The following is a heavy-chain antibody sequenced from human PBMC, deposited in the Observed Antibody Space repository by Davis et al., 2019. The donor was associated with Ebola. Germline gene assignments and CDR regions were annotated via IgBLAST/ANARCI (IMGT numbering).Heavy chain of an antibody. CDR2: TYSGGST. J-gene: IGHJ4*02. CDR3: AKADPQQYFDY. Sequence: GESLKISCAASGFTVSSNYMSWVRQAPGKGLEWVSVTYSGGSTYYADSLKGRFTISRDYSKNTLSLQMNSLRAEDTALYYCAKADPQQYFDYWGQGTLVTVSS. CDR1: GFTVSSNY. V-gene: IGHV3-53*05.